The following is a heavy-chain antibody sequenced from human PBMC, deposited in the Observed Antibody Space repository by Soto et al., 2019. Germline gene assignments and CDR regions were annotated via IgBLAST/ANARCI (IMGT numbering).Heavy chain of an antibody. Sequence: EVRLLESGGGLVQPGGSLRLSCAASGFTFSVYAMSWLRQAPGKGLEWVSGISGSGDSTHYTDSVKGRFTASRDNSKSLLYLQTNSPRAEDTAIYHCAKALYGGFTYWGQGTLVTVSS. CDR3: AKALYGGFTY. J-gene: IGHJ4*02. CDR1: GFTFSVYA. V-gene: IGHV3-23*01. CDR2: ISGSGDST. D-gene: IGHD4-17*01.